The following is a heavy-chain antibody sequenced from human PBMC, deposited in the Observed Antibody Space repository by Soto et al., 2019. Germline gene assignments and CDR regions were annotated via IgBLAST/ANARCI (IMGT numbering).Heavy chain of an antibody. CDR1: GDTFSNYV. J-gene: IGHJ3*02. CDR2: IVPLFRTA. Sequence: QVQLVQSGAEVKKPGSSVKVACKVSGDTFSNYVINWVRQAPGQGLEWMGAIVPLFRTANYAQKFQGRVTITADEFTITAYMELSGLRSDDTATYYCARETSAPGTFREDASDIWGQGTLVTVSS. CDR3: ARETSAPGTFREDASDI. V-gene: IGHV1-69*12. D-gene: IGHD6-13*01.